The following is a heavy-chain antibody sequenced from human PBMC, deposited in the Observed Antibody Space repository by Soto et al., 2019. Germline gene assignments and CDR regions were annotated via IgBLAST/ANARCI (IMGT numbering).Heavy chain of an antibody. J-gene: IGHJ4*02. Sequence: GGSLRLSCAVSGFTFSTYAMSWVRQAPGKGLEWVSAISGSGGSTHYADSVKGRFTISRDNSKNKLYLKMDSLRAEDTVVYYCAKEQTEYCSGGSCYSPDYWGQGTLVTVSS. CDR3: AKEQTEYCSGGSCYSPDY. CDR1: GFTFSTYA. CDR2: ISGSGGST. D-gene: IGHD2-15*01. V-gene: IGHV3-23*01.